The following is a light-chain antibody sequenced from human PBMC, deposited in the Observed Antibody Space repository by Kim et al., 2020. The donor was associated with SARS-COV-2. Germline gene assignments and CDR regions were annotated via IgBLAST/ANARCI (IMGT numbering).Light chain of an antibody. V-gene: IGKV1-33*01. CDR3: QQYDNLYT. J-gene: IGKJ2*01. Sequence: DIQMTQSPSSLSASVGDRVTITCQASQDISNYLNWYQQKPGKAPKLLIYDASNLETGVPSRFSGSGSGTDFTFTISSLQPEDIATYYCQQYDNLYTFGQGTNLEI. CDR2: DAS. CDR1: QDISNY.